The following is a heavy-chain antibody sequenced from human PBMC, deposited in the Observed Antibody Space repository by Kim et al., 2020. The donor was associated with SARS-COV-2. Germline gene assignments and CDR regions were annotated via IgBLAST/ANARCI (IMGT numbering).Heavy chain of an antibody. J-gene: IGHJ4*02. D-gene: IGHD6-6*01. V-gene: IGHV3-15*01. CDR3: TTDLNGVYSSSSHPDY. Sequence: PVKGRFTISSNDSKNTLYLQMNSLKTEDTAVYYCTTDLNGVYSSSSHPDYWGQGTLVTVSS.